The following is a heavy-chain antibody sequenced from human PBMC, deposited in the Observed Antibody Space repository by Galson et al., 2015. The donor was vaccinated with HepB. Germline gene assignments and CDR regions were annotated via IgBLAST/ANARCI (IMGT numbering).Heavy chain of an antibody. CDR2: IGTAGDP. Sequence: SLRLSCAASGFTFSSYDMHWVRQATGKGLEWVSAIGTAGDPYYPGSVKGRFTISRENAKNSLYLQMNSLRAGDTAVYYCARGGRYYDSSGHSPPGGYYYYGMDVWGQGTTVTVSS. J-gene: IGHJ6*02. V-gene: IGHV3-13*05. CDR3: ARGGRYYDSSGHSPPGGYYYYGMDV. D-gene: IGHD3-22*01. CDR1: GFTFSSYD.